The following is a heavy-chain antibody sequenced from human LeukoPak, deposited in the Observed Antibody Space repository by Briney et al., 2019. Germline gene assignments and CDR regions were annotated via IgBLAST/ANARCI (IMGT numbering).Heavy chain of an antibody. Sequence: GGSLRPSCAASGFTFSSYWMHWVRQAPGKGLVWVSHINSDGSSTSYADSVKGRFTISRDNAKNTLYLQMNSLGAEDTAVYYCARDLGRGSYSLYYFDYWGQGTLVTVSS. CDR2: INSDGSST. D-gene: IGHD3-16*01. V-gene: IGHV3-74*01. CDR3: ARDLGRGSYSLYYFDY. CDR1: GFTFSSYW. J-gene: IGHJ4*02.